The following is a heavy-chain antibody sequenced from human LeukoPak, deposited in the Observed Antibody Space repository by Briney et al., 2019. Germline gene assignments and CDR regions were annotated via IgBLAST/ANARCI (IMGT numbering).Heavy chain of an antibody. J-gene: IGHJ5*02. Sequence: PGGSLRLSCAASGFTFSSYAMSWVRQAPGKGLEWVSAISGSGGSTYYADSVKGRFTISRDNSKNTLYLQMNSLRAEGTAVYYCAKLQGYCSSTTCRNWFDPWGQGTLDTVSS. D-gene: IGHD2-2*01. V-gene: IGHV3-23*01. CDR3: AKLQGYCSSTTCRNWFDP. CDR2: ISGSGGST. CDR1: GFTFSSYA.